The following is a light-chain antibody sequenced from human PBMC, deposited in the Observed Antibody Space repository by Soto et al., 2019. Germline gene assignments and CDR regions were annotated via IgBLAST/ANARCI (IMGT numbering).Light chain of an antibody. CDR3: QHHNSYSQT. J-gene: IGKJ1*01. Sequence: DIQLTQSPPTLSASVGDRVTITCRASRSIRYYLAWYQQMPGKAPKLLIYGASSLQSGVPSRFSGSGSGTEFTLTISSLQPDDFATYFCQHHNSYSQTFGQGTKVDIK. CDR1: RSIRYY. V-gene: IGKV1-5*01. CDR2: GAS.